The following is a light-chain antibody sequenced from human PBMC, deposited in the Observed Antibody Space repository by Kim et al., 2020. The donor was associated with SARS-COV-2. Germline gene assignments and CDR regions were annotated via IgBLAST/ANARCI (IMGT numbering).Light chain of an antibody. CDR3: CSYAGSYTNYV. CDR1: SSDVGGYNY. CDR2: DVS. J-gene: IGLJ1*01. V-gene: IGLV2-11*01. Sequence: QSVTISCTGTSSDVGGYNYVSWYQQHPGKAPKLMIYDVSKRPSGVPDRFSGSKSGNTASLTISGLQAEDEADYYCCSYAGSYTNYVFGTGTQLTVL.